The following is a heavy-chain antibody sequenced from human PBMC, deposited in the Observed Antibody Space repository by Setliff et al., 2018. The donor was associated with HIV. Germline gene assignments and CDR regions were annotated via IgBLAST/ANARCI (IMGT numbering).Heavy chain of an antibody. Sequence: PGGSLRLSCAASGSTFSGSAIHWVRQASGRGLEWIGRIRTKINNYATTYTASVKDRFIISRDDSKNTAFLQMNSLKSEDTAVYYCTGWGSGWPQNYWGQGTLVTVSS. J-gene: IGHJ4*02. CDR2: IRTKINNYAT. CDR3: TGWGSGWPQNY. V-gene: IGHV3-73*01. D-gene: IGHD6-19*01. CDR1: GSTFSGSA.